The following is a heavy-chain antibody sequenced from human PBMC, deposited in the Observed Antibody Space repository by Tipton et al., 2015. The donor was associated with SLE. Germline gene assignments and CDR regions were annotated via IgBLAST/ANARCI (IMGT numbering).Heavy chain of an antibody. D-gene: IGHD3-22*01. J-gene: IGHJ3*02. V-gene: IGHV4-39*07. Sequence: TLSLTCTVSGGSISSSSYYWGWIRQPPGKGLEWIGSIYYSGSTYYNPSPKSRVTISVDTSKNQFSLKLSSATAADSAVYYCARGTPYYYDSSCCGNDAFDNWGQWTLVAVSS. CDR3: ARGTPYYYDSSCCGNDAFDN. CDR2: IYYSGST. CDR1: GGSISSSSYY.